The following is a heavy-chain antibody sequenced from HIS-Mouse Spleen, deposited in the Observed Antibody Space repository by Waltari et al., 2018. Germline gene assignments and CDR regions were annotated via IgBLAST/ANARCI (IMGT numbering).Heavy chain of an antibody. V-gene: IGHV3-15*01. CDR3: TTDPNSGYPDY. D-gene: IGHD5-12*01. J-gene: IGHJ4*02. CDR1: GFTCSNAW. Sequence: EVQLVESGGGLVKPGGSLRLSCAASGFTCSNAWISWVSQAPGKGLEGVGRIKSKTDGGTTDYAAPVKGRFTISRDDSKNTLYLQMNSLKTEDTAVYYCTTDPNSGYPDYWGQGTLVTVSS. CDR2: IKSKTDGGTT.